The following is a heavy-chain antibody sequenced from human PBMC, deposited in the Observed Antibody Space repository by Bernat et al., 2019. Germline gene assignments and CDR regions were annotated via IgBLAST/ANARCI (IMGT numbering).Heavy chain of an antibody. Sequence: EVQLVESGGGLVKPGGSLRLSCAASGFTFSSYSMNWVRQAPGKGLEWVASISSSSSYIYYADSVKGRFTISRDNAKNSLYLQMNSLRAEDTAVYYCAAQCPPAGMRDQTGFDPWGQGTLVTVSS. CDR2: ISSSSSYI. J-gene: IGHJ5*02. V-gene: IGHV3-21*01. CDR3: AAQCPPAGMRDQTGFDP. D-gene: IGHD2-2*01. CDR1: GFTFSSYS.